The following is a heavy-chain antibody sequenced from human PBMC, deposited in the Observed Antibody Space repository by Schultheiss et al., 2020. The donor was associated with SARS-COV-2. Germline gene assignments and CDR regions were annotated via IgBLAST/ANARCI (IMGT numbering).Heavy chain of an antibody. CDR3: AKEGYCSSTSCYAVYGMDV. V-gene: IGHV3-23*01. D-gene: IGHD2-2*01. CDR1: GFTFSSYW. Sequence: GGSLRLSCAASGFTFSSYWMSWVRQAPGKGLEWVSAISGSGGSTYYADSVKGRFTISRDNSKNTLYLQMNSLRAEDTAVYYCAKEGYCSSTSCYAVYGMDVWGQGTTVTVSS. J-gene: IGHJ6*02. CDR2: ISGSGGST.